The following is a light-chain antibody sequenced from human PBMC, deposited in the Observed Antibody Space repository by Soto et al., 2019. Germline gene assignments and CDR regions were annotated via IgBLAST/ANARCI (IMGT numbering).Light chain of an antibody. Sequence: AIQLTQSPSSLSASVGDRDTITCRASQGISSALVWYQQKPGKPPNLLIYDASILGSGVPSRFSGSRSGTDFTLTIGNLQPEDSATYYCQQFDSYPLTFGPGTKVDIK. CDR1: QGISSA. V-gene: IGKV1-13*02. CDR3: QQFDSYPLT. CDR2: DAS. J-gene: IGKJ3*01.